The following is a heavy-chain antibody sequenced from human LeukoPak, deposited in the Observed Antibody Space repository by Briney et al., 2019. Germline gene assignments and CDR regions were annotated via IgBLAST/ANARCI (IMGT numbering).Heavy chain of an antibody. CDR3: ARDDNSGSYPAW. V-gene: IGHV1-46*01. CDR2: INTSGSST. J-gene: IGHJ4*02. CDR1: GYTFTSYY. Sequence: GPSVKVSCKASGYTFTSYYMHWVRQAPAQGLERMGIINTSGSSTSYAQKFQGRVTMIRGTSTRNVYMEMRSLRSEATAGYYCARDDNSGSYPAWWGQGALVTVSS. D-gene: IGHD1-26*01.